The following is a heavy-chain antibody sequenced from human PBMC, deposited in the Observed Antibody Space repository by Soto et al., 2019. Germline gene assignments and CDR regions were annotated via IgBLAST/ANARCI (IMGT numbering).Heavy chain of an antibody. CDR3: ARHGLYYYGSGSYYNSWFDP. J-gene: IGHJ5*02. CDR1: GGSISRYY. D-gene: IGHD3-10*01. CDR2: IYYSGST. V-gene: IGHV4-59*08. Sequence: SETLSLTCTVSGGSISRYYWSWIRQPPGKGLEWIGYIYYSGSTNYNPSLKSRVTISVDTSKNQLSLKLSSVTAADTAVYYCARHGLYYYGSGSYYNSWFDPWGQGTLVTVSS.